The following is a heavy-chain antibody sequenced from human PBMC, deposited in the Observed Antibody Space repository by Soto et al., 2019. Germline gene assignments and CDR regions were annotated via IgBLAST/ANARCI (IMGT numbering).Heavy chain of an antibody. J-gene: IGHJ6*02. D-gene: IGHD2-2*01. CDR1: GFTFSSYA. CDR3: ARSTSSCVSCLPYYYGMDV. Sequence: QVQLVESGGGVVQPGRSLRLSCAASGFTFSSYAMYWVRQAPGKGLEWVAVITYDGSDRYYADSVKGRFTISKDNSKNTQYLQMNSLRTEDTAVYYCARSTSSCVSCLPYYYGMDVWGQGTTVTVSS. CDR2: ITYDGSDR. V-gene: IGHV3-30-3*01.